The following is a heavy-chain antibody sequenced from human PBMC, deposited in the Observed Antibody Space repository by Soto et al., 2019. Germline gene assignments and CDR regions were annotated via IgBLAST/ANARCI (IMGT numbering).Heavy chain of an antibody. Sequence: QVHLVQSGAEVKKPGASVKVSCKASGYTFTSYDINWVRQATGQGLEWMGWMNPNSGNTGYAQKFQGRVTMTRNTSITTAYMELSSLRSEDTAVYYCARTLAYCGGDCYGRHNDAFDIWGQGTMVTVSS. J-gene: IGHJ3*02. CDR2: MNPNSGNT. V-gene: IGHV1-8*01. CDR3: ARTLAYCGGDCYGRHNDAFDI. D-gene: IGHD2-21*02. CDR1: GYTFTSYD.